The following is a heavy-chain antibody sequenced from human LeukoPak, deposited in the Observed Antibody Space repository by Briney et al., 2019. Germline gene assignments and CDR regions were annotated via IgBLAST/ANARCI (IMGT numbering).Heavy chain of an antibody. D-gene: IGHD6-19*01. Sequence: GGSLRLSCAASGFNFSDHAIHWVRQAPGKGLEWVALISYDGNSKHFADSVKGRFTISRDNSKNTLYLQMSRVTTDDTAMYYCAKDTSRPRLVAVPGDWGQGTLVTVSS. CDR1: GFNFSDHA. V-gene: IGHV3-30*18. CDR3: AKDTSRPRLVAVPGD. J-gene: IGHJ4*02. CDR2: ISYDGNSK.